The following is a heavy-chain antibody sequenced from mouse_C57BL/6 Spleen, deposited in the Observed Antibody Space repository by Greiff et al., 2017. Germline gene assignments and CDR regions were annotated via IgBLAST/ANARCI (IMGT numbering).Heavy chain of an antibody. CDR3: AIEYYGYDVDY. Sequence: QVQLQQPGAELVKPGASVKVSFKASGYTFTSYWMHWVKQRPGQGLEWIGRIHPSDSDTNYNQKFKGKATLTVDKSSSTAYMQLSSLTSEDSAVYYCAIEYYGYDVDYWGQGTTLTVSS. V-gene: IGHV1-74*01. D-gene: IGHD2-2*01. CDR2: IHPSDSDT. J-gene: IGHJ2*01. CDR1: GYTFTSYW.